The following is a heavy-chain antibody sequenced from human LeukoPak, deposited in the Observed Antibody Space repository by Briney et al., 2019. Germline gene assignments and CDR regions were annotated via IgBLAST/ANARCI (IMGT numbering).Heavy chain of an antibody. D-gene: IGHD2-15*01. J-gene: IGHJ4*02. V-gene: IGHV3-30-3*01. CDR2: ISYDGSNK. CDR3: TNLLPTLYYFDS. Sequence: GRSLRLSCAASGFTLSSYAMHWVRQAPGKGLEWVAVISYDGSNKYYADSVKGRFTISRDNSKNTLYLQMNSLRAEDTAMYYCTNLLPTLYYFDSWGQGTLVIVSS. CDR1: GFTLSSYA.